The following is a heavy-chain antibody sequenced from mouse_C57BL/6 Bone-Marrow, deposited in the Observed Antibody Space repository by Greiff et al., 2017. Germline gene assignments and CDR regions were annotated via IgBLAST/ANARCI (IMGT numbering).Heavy chain of an antibody. D-gene: IGHD2-10*02. Sequence: QVQLQQPGAELVKPGASVKLSCKASGYTFTSYWMHWVKQRPGQGLEWIGMIHPKSGSTNYNEKFKSKATLTVDKSSSTAYMQLSSLTSEDSAVYCCARSRYGPWYFDVWGTGTTVTVSS. J-gene: IGHJ1*03. CDR1: GYTFTSYW. CDR3: ARSRYGPWYFDV. V-gene: IGHV1-64*01. CDR2: IHPKSGST.